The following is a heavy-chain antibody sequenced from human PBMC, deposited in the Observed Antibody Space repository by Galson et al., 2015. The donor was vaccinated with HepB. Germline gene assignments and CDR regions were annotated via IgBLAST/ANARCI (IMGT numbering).Heavy chain of an antibody. CDR1: GFTFSSYA. CDR2: ISYDGSNK. CDR3: ARVGYCSSTSCYPYPPDY. V-gene: IGHV3-30-3*01. D-gene: IGHD2-2*01. Sequence: SLRLSCAASGFTFSSYAMHWVRQAPGKGLEWVAVISYDGSNKYYADSVKGRFTISRDNSKNTLYLQMNSLRAEDTAVYYCARVGYCSSTSCYPYPPDYWGQGTLVTVSS. J-gene: IGHJ4*02.